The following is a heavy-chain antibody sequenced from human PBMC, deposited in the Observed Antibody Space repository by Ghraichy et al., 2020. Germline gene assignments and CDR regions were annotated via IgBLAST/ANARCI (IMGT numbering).Heavy chain of an antibody. CDR3: ARDIPYCSGGSCLSYGMDV. V-gene: IGHV1-18*04. CDR2: ISAYNGNT. J-gene: IGHJ6*02. CDR1: GYTFTSYG. Sequence: ASVKVSCKASGYTFTSYGISWVRQAPGQGLEWMGWISAYNGNTNYAQKLQGRVTMTTDTSTSTAYMELRSLRSDDTAVYYCARDIPYCSGGSCLSYGMDVWGQGTTVTVSS. D-gene: IGHD2-15*01.